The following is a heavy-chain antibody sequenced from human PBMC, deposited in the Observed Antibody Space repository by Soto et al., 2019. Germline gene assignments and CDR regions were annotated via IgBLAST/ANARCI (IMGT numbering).Heavy chain of an antibody. CDR1: GYTFTSYG. D-gene: IGHD3-3*01. V-gene: IGHV1-69*13. J-gene: IGHJ6*02. CDR3: ARLGPLEWLSFVDGMDV. CDR2: IIPIFGTA. Sequence: GASVKVSCKASGYTFTSYGISWVRQAPGQGLEWMGGIIPIFGTANYAQKFQGRVTITADESTSTAYMELSSLRSEDTAVYYCARLGPLEWLSFVDGMDVWGQGTTVTVSS.